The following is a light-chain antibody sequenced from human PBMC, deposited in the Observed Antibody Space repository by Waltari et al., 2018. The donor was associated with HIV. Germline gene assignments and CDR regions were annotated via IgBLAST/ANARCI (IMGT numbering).Light chain of an antibody. CDR1: SSAVGGYNY. V-gene: IGLV2-14*01. CDR3: SSYTSSSTRV. CDR2: EVS. J-gene: IGLJ3*02. Sequence: QSALTQPAPVSGSPGQSIPISCPGTSSAVGGYNYVSWYQQHPGKAPKLMFYEVSNRPSGVSNRFSGSKSGNTASLTISGLQAEDEADYYCSSYTSSSTRVFGGGTKLTVL.